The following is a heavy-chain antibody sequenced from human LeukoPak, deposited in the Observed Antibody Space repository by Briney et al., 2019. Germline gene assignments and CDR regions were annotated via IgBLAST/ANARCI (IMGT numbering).Heavy chain of an antibody. Sequence: GGSLRLSCAASGFTFNKDWMHWVRQAPGKGLVWVSRLNGDGSYTSYADSVKGRFTISRDNAKNSLCLQMDSLRADDTAVYYCARVGFDFSFAYWGQGTLVTVSS. CDR1: GFTFNKDW. CDR2: LNGDGSYT. J-gene: IGHJ4*02. D-gene: IGHD3-9*01. V-gene: IGHV3-74*01. CDR3: ARVGFDFSFAY.